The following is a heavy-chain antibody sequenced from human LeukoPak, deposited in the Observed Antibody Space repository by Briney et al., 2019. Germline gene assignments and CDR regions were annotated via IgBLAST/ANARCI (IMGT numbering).Heavy chain of an antibody. D-gene: IGHD6-19*01. J-gene: IGHJ4*02. CDR3: AKPTGWYNFDY. CDR2: ISDNGDYT. CDR1: GFTFSSYG. V-gene: IGHV3-23*01. Sequence: GGSLRLSCAASGFTFSSYGMSWVRQAPGKGLEWVSTISDNGDYTYYADFVKGRFTISRDNSKNTVYLHMNTLRAEDTAIYYCAKPTGWYNFDYWGQGTLVTVSS.